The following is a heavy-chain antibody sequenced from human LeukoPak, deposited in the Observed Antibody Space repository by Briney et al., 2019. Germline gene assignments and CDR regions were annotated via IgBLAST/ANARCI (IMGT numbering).Heavy chain of an antibody. D-gene: IGHD4-23*01. Sequence: KPSETLSLTCTVSGGSISPYFWSWMRQTPGKGLEWIGYIYYSGSTNYNPSLKSRVTISVDTSKNQFSLKLSSVTAADTAVYYCARQGRGYGGNSDYWGQGTLVTVSS. CDR1: GGSISPYF. CDR3: ARQGRGYGGNSDY. J-gene: IGHJ4*02. CDR2: IYYSGST. V-gene: IGHV4-59*08.